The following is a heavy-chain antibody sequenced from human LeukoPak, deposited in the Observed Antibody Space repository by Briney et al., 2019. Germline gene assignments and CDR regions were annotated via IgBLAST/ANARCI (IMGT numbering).Heavy chain of an antibody. J-gene: IGHJ4*02. CDR1: GFPFSDFS. D-gene: IGHD3-9*01. Sequence: GGSLRLSCATSGFPFSDFSMSWVRQAPGKGLEWISTTNSGGTSTYYAESVKGRFTTSRDNAKNSLSLQLNTLRVEDTAIYYCARGHYDVLASSYKWTPDYWGQGTLVTVSS. CDR3: ARGHYDVLASSYKWTPDY. V-gene: IGHV3-23*01. CDR2: TNSGGTST.